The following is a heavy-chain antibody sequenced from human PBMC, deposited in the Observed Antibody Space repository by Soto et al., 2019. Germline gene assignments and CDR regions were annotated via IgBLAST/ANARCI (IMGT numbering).Heavy chain of an antibody. CDR2: IIPIFGTG. Sequence: SVKVSCKASGGTFSNYAINWVRQAPGQGLEWMGGIIPIFGTGNYAQKFQGRVTITADESTSTAYLDLSGLRPEDTAVYYCARPVEIATISRSYLFYWGQGTLVSVSS. D-gene: IGHD5-12*01. V-gene: IGHV1-69*13. CDR1: GGTFSNYA. CDR3: ARPVEIATISRSYLFY. J-gene: IGHJ4*02.